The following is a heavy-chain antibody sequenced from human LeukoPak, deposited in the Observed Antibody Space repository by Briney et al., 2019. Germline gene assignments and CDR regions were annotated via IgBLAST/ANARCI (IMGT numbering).Heavy chain of an antibody. D-gene: IGHD4-17*01. J-gene: IGHJ5*02. CDR1: GFTFSNYA. CDR3: AKVATLDYGVWWFDP. Sequence: GGSLRLSCAASGFTFSNYAMNWVRQASGKGLEWVSTISGSGGSTYYADSVKGRFTISRDNSKNTLYLQMNSLRAEDTAVYYCAKVATLDYGVWWFDPWGQGTLVTVSS. CDR2: ISGSGGST. V-gene: IGHV3-23*01.